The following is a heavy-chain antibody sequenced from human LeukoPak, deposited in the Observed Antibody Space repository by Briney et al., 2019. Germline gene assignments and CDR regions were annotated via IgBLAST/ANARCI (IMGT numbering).Heavy chain of an antibody. CDR3: ARDDGSSGYYPFDY. Sequence: ASAKVSCKASGYTFTSYGISWVRQAPGQGLEWMGWISAYNGNTNYAQKLQGRVTMTTDTSTSIAYMELRSLRSDDTAVYYCARDDGSSGYYPFDYWGQGTLVTVSS. CDR1: GYTFTSYG. J-gene: IGHJ4*02. CDR2: ISAYNGNT. D-gene: IGHD3-22*01. V-gene: IGHV1-18*01.